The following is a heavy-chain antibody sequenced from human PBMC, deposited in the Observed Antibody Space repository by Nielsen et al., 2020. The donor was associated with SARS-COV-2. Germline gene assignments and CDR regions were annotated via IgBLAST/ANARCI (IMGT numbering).Heavy chain of an antibody. CDR3: ARAGRAYGDYYYYYYADV. J-gene: IGHJ6*03. CDR2: TYYRSKWYN. Sequence: WIRQSPSRGLEWLGRTYYRSKWYNDYAVSVKSRITINPDTSKNQFSLHLNSVTPEDTAVYYCARAGRAYGDYYYYYYADVWGKGTTVTVSS. V-gene: IGHV6-1*01. D-gene: IGHD4-17*01.